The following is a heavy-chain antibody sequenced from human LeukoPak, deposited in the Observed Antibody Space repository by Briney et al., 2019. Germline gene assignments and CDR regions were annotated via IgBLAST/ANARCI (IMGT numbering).Heavy chain of an antibody. J-gene: IGHJ4*02. CDR3: TREDHSNYNY. Sequence: GGSLRLSCAASGFTFSSYAMSWVRQAPGKGLEWVASIKQDGGETFYVDSVKGRFTISRDNAKNSLYLQMNSLRAEDTAVYYCTREDHSNYNYWGQGTLVTVSS. V-gene: IGHV3-7*01. D-gene: IGHD4-11*01. CDR1: GFTFSSYA. CDR2: IKQDGGET.